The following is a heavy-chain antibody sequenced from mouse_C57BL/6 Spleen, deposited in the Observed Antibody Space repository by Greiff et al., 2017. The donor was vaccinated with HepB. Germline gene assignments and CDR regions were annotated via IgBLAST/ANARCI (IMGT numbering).Heavy chain of an antibody. D-gene: IGHD1-1*01. Sequence: QVQLQQSGAELARPGASVKLSCKASGYTFTSYGISWVKQRIGQGLEWIGEIYPRSGNTYYNEKFKGKATLTADKSSSTAYMELRSLTSEDSAVYFCARYYYGSSYGGYYFDYWGQGTTLTVSS. CDR1: GYTFTSYG. J-gene: IGHJ2*01. V-gene: IGHV1-81*01. CDR2: IYPRSGNT. CDR3: ARYYYGSSYGGYYFDY.